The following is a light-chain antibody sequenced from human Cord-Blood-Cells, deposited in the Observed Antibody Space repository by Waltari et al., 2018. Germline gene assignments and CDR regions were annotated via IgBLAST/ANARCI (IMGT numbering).Light chain of an antibody. CDR2: LGS. Sequence: DIVMTQSPLSLPVTPGEPASISCRSSQSLLHSNGYNYLDWYLQKPGQVPQLLIYLGSNRASGVPDRFSGSGSGTDFTLKISRVEAEDVGVYYCMQALQTPPTFGQGTKVEIK. CDR3: MQALQTPPT. CDR1: QSLLHSNGYNY. J-gene: IGKJ1*01. V-gene: IGKV2-28*01.